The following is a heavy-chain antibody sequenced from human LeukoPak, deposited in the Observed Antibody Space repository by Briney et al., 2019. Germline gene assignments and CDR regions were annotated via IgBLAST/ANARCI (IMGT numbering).Heavy chain of an antibody. V-gene: IGHV4-34*01. D-gene: IGHD3-22*01. Sequence: SETLSLTCAVYGGSFSGYYWSWIRQPPGKGLEWIGEINHSGSTNYNPSLKSGVTISVDTSKNQFSLKLSSVTAADTAVYYCALQGGRHTYYYDSSGYQVYWGQGTLVTVSS. J-gene: IGHJ4*02. CDR2: INHSGST. CDR3: ALQGGRHTYYYDSSGYQVY. CDR1: GGSFSGYY.